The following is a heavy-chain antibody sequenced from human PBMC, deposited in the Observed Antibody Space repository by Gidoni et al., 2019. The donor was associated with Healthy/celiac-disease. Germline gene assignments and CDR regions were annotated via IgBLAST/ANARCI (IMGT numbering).Heavy chain of an antibody. Sequence: EVQLLESGGGLVQPGGSLRLSCAASGFTFSSYAMSWVRQAPGKGLEWVSAISGSGGSTYYADSVKGRFTISRDNSKNTLYLQMNSLRAEDTAVYYCAKLSGGSWVGESWFDPWGQGTLVTVSS. CDR1: GFTFSSYA. CDR3: AKLSGGSWVGESWFDP. D-gene: IGHD2-15*01. CDR2: ISGSGGST. J-gene: IGHJ5*02. V-gene: IGHV3-23*01.